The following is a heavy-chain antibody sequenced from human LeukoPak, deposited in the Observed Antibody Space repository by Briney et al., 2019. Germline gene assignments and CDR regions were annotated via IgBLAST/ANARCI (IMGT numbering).Heavy chain of an antibody. Sequence: PSETLSLTCTVSGGSISSYYWSWIRQPPGKGLEWIGYIYYSGSTNYNPSLKSRVTISVDTSKNQFSLKLSSVTAADTAVYYCATTAYDILTGYPSPWFDPWGQGTLVTVSS. CDR3: ATTAYDILTGYPSPWFDP. J-gene: IGHJ5*02. V-gene: IGHV4-59*08. D-gene: IGHD3-9*01. CDR2: IYYSGST. CDR1: GGSISSYY.